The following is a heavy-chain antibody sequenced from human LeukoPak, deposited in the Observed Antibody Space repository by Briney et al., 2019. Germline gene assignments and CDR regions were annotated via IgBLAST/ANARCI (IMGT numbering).Heavy chain of an antibody. Sequence: SVKVSCKASGGTFSSYAISWVRQAPGQGLEWMGGIIPIFGTANYAQKFQGRVTITADESTSTAYMELSSLRSEDTAVYYCARPDTAMVNGGDAFDIWGQGTMVTVSS. D-gene: IGHD5-18*01. CDR2: IIPIFGTA. CDR3: ARPDTAMVNGGDAFDI. J-gene: IGHJ3*02. CDR1: GGTFSSYA. V-gene: IGHV1-69*13.